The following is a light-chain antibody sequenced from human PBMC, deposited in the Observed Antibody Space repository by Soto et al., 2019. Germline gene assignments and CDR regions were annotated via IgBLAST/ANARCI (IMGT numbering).Light chain of an antibody. Sequence: EILLTLYPATLSLSPEERATLSCRASQSVFTSLAWFQQKPGQAPKLLIADTSNRATGIPARFSGSGSGTDCTLTSSSLEPEEFAVYYCQQYNSWPLTFGGGTKVDIK. V-gene: IGKV3-11*01. CDR1: QSVFTS. J-gene: IGKJ4*01. CDR3: QQYNSWPLT. CDR2: DTS.